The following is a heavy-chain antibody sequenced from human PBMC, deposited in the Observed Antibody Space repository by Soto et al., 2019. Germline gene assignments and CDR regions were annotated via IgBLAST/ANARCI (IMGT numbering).Heavy chain of an antibody. CDR1: GGSISSYY. V-gene: IGHV4-59*08. Sequence: QVQLQESGPGLVKPSETLSLTCTVSGGSISSYYWSWIRQPPGKGLEWIGYIYYSGSTNYNPSLKSRVTISVDTSKNQHSVKLSSVTAADTDVYYCERHETRHGDYDYWGQGTLVTVSS. J-gene: IGHJ4*02. D-gene: IGHD4-17*01. CDR2: IYYSGST. CDR3: ERHETRHGDYDY.